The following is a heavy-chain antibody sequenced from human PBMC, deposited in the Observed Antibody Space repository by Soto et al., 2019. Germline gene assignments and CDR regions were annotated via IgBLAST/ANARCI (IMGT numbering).Heavy chain of an antibody. D-gene: IGHD2-8*01. CDR3: ARDHLYCTDVKCFRGYSGMDV. Sequence: PGGSLRLSCEASGFSFETYAFHWVRQAPGKGLEWVAVISFDGKNTYYADSVKGRFTFSRDNSKNTLYLQLNRLRPEDTAVYFCARDHLYCTDVKCFRGYSGMDVWGQGTTVTVYS. J-gene: IGHJ6*02. CDR2: ISFDGKNT. CDR1: GFSFETYA. V-gene: IGHV3-30*04.